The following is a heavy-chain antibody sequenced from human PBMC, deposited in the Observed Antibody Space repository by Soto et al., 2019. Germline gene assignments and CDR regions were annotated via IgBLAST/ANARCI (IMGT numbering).Heavy chain of an antibody. CDR2: IKSKTDGGTT. V-gene: IGHV3-15*01. Sequence: GGSLRLSCAASGFTFSNAWMSWVRQAPGKGLEWVGRIKSKTDGGTTDYAAPVKGRFTISRDDSKNTLYPQMNSLKTEDTAVYYCTTDGIVATIFGGYYWGQGTLVTVSS. D-gene: IGHD5-12*01. CDR1: GFTFSNAW. CDR3: TTDGIVATIFGGYY. J-gene: IGHJ4*02.